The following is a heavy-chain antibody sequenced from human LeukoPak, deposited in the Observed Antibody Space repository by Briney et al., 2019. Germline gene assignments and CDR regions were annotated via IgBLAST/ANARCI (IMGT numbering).Heavy chain of an antibody. CDR2: IYHSGST. CDR3: ARGVATPMVRGVFDY. J-gene: IGHJ4*02. Sequence: NPSGTLSLTCAVSGGSISSSNWWSWVRQPPGKGLEWIGEIYHSGSTNYNPSLKSRVTISADKSKNQFSLKLSSVTAADTAVYYCARGVATPMVRGVFDYWGQGTLVTVSS. CDR1: GGSISSSNW. D-gene: IGHD3-10*01. V-gene: IGHV4-4*02.